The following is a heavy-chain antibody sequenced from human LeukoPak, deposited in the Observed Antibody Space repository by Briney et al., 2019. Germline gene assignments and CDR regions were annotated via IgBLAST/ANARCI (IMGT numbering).Heavy chain of an antibody. CDR1: GGSISSYY. J-gene: IGHJ4*02. CDR3: ASLSIVGATTCSHCHDY. CDR2: IYYSGST. V-gene: IGHV4-59*08. D-gene: IGHD1-26*01. Sequence: SETLSLTCTVSGGSISSYYWSWIRQPPGKGLEWIGYIYYSGSTNYNPSLKSRVTISVDTSKNQFSLKLSSVTAADTAVYYCASLSIVGATTCSHCHDYWGQGTLVTVSS.